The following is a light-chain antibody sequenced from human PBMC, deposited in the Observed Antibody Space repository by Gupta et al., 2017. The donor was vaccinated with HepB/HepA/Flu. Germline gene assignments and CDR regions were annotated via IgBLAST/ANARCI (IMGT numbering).Light chain of an antibody. Sequence: HSVLTQPPSVSGAPGQRVTISCTGCSSNIGAGYDVHWYQQLPGTAPKLLIYGNSNRPSGVPDRFSGSKSGTSASLAITGLQAEDEADYYCQSYDSSLSGHVVFGGGTKLSVL. J-gene: IGLJ2*01. CDR2: GNS. CDR1: SSNIGAGYD. CDR3: QSYDSSLSGHVV. V-gene: IGLV1-40*01.